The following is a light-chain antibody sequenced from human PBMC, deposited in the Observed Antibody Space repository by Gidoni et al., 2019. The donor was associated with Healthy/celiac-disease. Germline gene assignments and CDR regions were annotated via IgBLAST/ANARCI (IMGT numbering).Light chain of an antibody. J-gene: IGKJ2*01. CDR2: WAS. V-gene: IGKV4-1*01. CDR1: QSVLYSSNSENY. Sequence: DIVMTQSPDSLAVSLGERATINCKSSQSVLYSSNSENYLAWYQQKPGQPPKLLIYWASSRESGVSDRFSGRGSGTDFTLTISSLQAEDVAVYSCQQYYSSPYTFGQGTKLEIK. CDR3: QQYYSSPYT.